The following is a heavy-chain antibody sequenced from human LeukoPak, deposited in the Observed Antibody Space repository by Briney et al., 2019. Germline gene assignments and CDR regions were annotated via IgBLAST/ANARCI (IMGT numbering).Heavy chain of an antibody. Sequence: NPGGSLRLSCAASGFTFSSYSMNWVRQAPGKGLEWVSSISSSSSHIYYADSVKGRFTISRDNAKNSLYLQMNSLRAEDTAVYYCARDQGYFDYWGRGTLVTVSS. V-gene: IGHV3-21*01. J-gene: IGHJ4*02. CDR1: GFTFSSYS. CDR2: ISSSSSHI. CDR3: ARDQGYFDY.